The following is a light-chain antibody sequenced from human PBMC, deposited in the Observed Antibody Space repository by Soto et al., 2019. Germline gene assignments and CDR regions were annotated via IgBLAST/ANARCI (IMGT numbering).Light chain of an antibody. CDR3: HQYADSPQT. V-gene: IGKV3-20*01. CDR2: AAS. J-gene: IGKJ2*01. CDR1: QSVSRRF. Sequence: VMPQSPGNLSVSPGGRATVSCQASQSVSRRFLAWYQPKPGQAPRLRIQAASPGATGIPARFRGSGSGTDCTRTSSSLEPEDSAVYFCHQYADSPQTVGQGTKVEIK.